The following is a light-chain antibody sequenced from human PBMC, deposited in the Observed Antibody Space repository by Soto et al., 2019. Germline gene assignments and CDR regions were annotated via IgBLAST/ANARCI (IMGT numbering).Light chain of an antibody. V-gene: IGLV1-44*01. CDR2: SDN. J-gene: IGLJ2*01. Sequence: QSVLTQPYSASGTPGQRVTISCSGSSSNIGSHTLNSYQQLPGSAPSLLIYSDNQRPSGVPDRSSGSTSSTSASLAISGLEYEDEDDYYCAAWDDTLNASVFGGGTKLTVL. CDR1: SSNIGSHT. CDR3: AAWDDTLNASV.